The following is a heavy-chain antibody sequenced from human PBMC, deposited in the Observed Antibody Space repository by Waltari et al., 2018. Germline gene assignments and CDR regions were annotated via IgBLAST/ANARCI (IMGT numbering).Heavy chain of an antibody. CDR1: GSISSHY. CDR2: IYYSGST. D-gene: IGHD3-10*01. V-gene: IGHV4-59*11. CDR3: ARGGVTGAFDI. J-gene: IGHJ3*02. Sequence: GSISSHYWSWIRQPPGKGLEWIGYIYYSGSTNYNPSLKSRVTISVDTSKNQFSLKLSSVTAADTAVYYCARGGVTGAFDIWGQGTMVTVSS.